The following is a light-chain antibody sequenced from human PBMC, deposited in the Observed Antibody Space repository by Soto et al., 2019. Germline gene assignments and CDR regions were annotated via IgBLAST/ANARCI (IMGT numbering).Light chain of an antibody. CDR3: SSYTRSSTVV. V-gene: IGLV2-14*03. CDR2: DVS. Sequence: QSALTQPASVSGSPGQSITISCTGSNNDVGAYNYVSWYQQHPGKAPKTMIYDVSNRPSGVSNRFSGSKSGNTASLTISGLQAEDEADYYCSSYTRSSTVVFGGGTKVNVL. J-gene: IGLJ3*02. CDR1: NNDVGAYNY.